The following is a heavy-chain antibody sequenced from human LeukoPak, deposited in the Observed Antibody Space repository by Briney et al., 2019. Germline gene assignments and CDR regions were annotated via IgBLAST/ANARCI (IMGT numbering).Heavy chain of an antibody. Sequence: PSETLSLTCTVSGGSVSSGSSFWSWIRQPPGKGLEWIGYIYHSGNTNYNPSLKSRVTISVDTSKSQLSLKLNSVTAADTAVYCCARDRNYYDSSGYYFANWGQGTLVTVSS. V-gene: IGHV4-61*01. CDR3: ARDRNYYDSSGYYFAN. D-gene: IGHD3-22*01. CDR1: GGSVSSGSSF. J-gene: IGHJ4*02. CDR2: IYHSGNT.